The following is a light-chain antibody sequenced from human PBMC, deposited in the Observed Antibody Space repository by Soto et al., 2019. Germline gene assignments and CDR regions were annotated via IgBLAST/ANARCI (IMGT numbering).Light chain of an antibody. CDR3: QSYDSRLSAVV. CDR2: GNN. Sequence: QSVLTQPPSVSRAPGQRVTISCTGSTSNIGSNYDVHWYQQIPGTAPKLLIYGNNNRPSGVPDRFSGSKSATSASLAITGLQADDEADYYCQSYDSRLSAVVFGGGTKVTVL. J-gene: IGLJ2*01. CDR1: TSNIGSNYD. V-gene: IGLV1-40*01.